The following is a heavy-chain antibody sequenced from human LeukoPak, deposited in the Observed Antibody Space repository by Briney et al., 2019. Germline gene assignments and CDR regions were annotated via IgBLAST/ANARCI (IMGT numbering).Heavy chain of an antibody. V-gene: IGHV4-4*07. J-gene: IGHJ3*02. CDR2: IFISGST. CDR3: AREEVDAFDI. CDR1: NDSISSYH. Sequence: SETLSLTCKVSNDSISSYHWSWIRQPAGKGLEWIGRIFISGSTNYNPSLKSRVTMSVDTSKNQFSLKLSSVTAADTAVYYCAREEVDAFDIWGQGTMVTVSS.